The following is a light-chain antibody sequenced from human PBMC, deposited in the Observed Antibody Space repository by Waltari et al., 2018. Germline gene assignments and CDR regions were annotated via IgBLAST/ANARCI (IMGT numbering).Light chain of an antibody. V-gene: IGLV1-44*01. CDR2: TND. Sequence: QSVLTQPPSASGTPGQGVTISCSGSSSNIGGNSVSWYQQLPGSAPKLLIYTNDQRPSGLPDRFSGSKSGTSASLAISGLQSEDEAHYCCAAWDDTLNGRVFGGGTKVTVL. CDR3: AAWDDTLNGRV. J-gene: IGLJ3*02. CDR1: SSNIGGNS.